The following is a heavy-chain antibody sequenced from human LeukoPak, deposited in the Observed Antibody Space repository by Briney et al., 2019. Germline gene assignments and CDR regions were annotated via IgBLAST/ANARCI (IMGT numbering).Heavy chain of an antibody. CDR1: GGSISSSSYY. J-gene: IGHJ6*03. CDR2: IYYSGST. Sequence: PSETLTLTCTVSGGSISSSSYYWGWLRQPPGQGLEWIGSIYYSGSTYYNPSLKSRVTISVDTSKNHFSLKLSSVTAADTAVYYCARQFVWSGYFGYYYYYMDVWGKGTTVTVSS. D-gene: IGHD3-3*01. V-gene: IGHV4-39*01. CDR3: ARQFVWSGYFGYYYYYMDV.